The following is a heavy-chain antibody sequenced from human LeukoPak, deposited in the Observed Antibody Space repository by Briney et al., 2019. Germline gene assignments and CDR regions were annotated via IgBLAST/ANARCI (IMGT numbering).Heavy chain of an antibody. CDR2: INWNGGST. D-gene: IGHD2-15*01. Sequence: GGSLRLSCAASGFTFDDYGMSWVRQAPGKGLEWVSGINWNGGSTGYADSVKGRFTISRDNAKNSLYLQMNSLRAEDTALYHCVGYCSGGSCCQHKSDAFDIWGQGTMVTVSS. CDR1: GFTFDDYG. V-gene: IGHV3-20*01. J-gene: IGHJ3*02. CDR3: VGYCSGGSCCQHKSDAFDI.